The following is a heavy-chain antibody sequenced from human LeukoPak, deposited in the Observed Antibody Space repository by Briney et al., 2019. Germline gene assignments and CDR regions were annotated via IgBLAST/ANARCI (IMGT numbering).Heavy chain of an antibody. CDR1: GFGFGYYH. CDR2: ISSNGRST. Sequence: GGSLRLSCAASGFGFGYYHMHWVRQAPGKGLECVSAISSNGRSTYYADSVKGGFIVSRDNSNNTLYLQMGGLKPEDMAVYYCARFVSSGPLWGQGTMVTVSS. J-gene: IGHJ3*01. CDR3: ARFVSSGPL. V-gene: IGHV3-64*02. D-gene: IGHD6-19*01.